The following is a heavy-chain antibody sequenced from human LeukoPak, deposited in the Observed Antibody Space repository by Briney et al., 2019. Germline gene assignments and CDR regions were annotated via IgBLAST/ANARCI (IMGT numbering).Heavy chain of an antibody. V-gene: IGHV4-59*01. J-gene: IGHJ4*02. CDR2: IYYIGTT. Sequence: PSETLSLTCTVSGGSISNYYWSWIRQPPGKGLEWIGYIYYIGTTNYNPSLKSRVTISVDTSKNQFSLKLSSVTAADTAVYYCARESGGSYPFDYWGQGTLVTVSS. CDR3: ARESGGSYPFDY. CDR1: GGSISNYY. D-gene: IGHD1-26*01.